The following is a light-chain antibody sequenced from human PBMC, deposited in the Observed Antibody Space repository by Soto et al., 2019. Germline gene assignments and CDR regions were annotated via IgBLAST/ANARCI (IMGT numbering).Light chain of an antibody. Sequence: DIQLTQSPSTLSASVGDRVTITCRASQSINGWLVWYQQKPGQAPNLLIYKASTLESGVPSRFSGSGSGTEFTLTVSSLQPDDFATYYCHQYHNFPRTFGQGTKVE. V-gene: IGKV1-5*03. J-gene: IGKJ1*01. CDR3: HQYHNFPRT. CDR1: QSINGW. CDR2: KAS.